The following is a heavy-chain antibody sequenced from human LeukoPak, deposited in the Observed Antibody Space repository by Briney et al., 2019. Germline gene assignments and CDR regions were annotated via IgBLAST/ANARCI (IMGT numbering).Heavy chain of an antibody. Sequence: SETLSLTCAVYGGSFSGYSWNWIRQAPGKGLGWIGEINQSGVTNYKLSLRRRVTLSVDTSRKQVSLKLTSVTAADTAVYYCARLVYNFGGFDQWGQGSLVTVSS. J-gene: IGHJ4*02. D-gene: IGHD2-21*01. CDR1: GGSFSGYS. CDR3: ARLVYNFGGFDQ. V-gene: IGHV4-34*01. CDR2: INQSGVT.